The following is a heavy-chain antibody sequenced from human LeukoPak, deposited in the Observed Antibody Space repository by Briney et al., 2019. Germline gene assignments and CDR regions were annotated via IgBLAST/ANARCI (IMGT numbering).Heavy chain of an antibody. D-gene: IGHD5-24*01. CDR2: ISSSGSTI. CDR1: GFTFSSYE. CDR3: AKDDRWLQFCC. Sequence: GGSLRLSCAASGFTFSSYEMNWVRQAPGEGLEWVSYISSSGSTIYYADSVKGRFTISRDNAKNSLYLQMNSLRAEDTAVYYCAKDDRWLQFCCWGQGTLVTVSA. V-gene: IGHV3-48*03. J-gene: IGHJ4*02.